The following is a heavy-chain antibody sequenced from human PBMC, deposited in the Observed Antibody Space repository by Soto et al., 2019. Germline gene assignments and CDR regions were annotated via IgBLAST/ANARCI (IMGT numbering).Heavy chain of an antibody. CDR1: GGSISSGDYY. CDR3: AGAFHYDFWSGYFRRSEYYYGMDV. D-gene: IGHD3-3*01. J-gene: IGHJ6*02. V-gene: IGHV4-30-4*01. Sequence: QVQLQESGPGLVKPSQTLSLTCTVSGGSISSGDYYWSWIRQPPGKGLEGIGYIYYSGSTYYNPSLKSRVTISVDTSKNQFSLKLSSVTAADTAVYYCAGAFHYDFWSGYFRRSEYYYGMDVWGQGTTVTVSS. CDR2: IYYSGST.